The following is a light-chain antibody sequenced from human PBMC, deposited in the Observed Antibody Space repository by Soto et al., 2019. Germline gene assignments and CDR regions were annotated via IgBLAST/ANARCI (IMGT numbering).Light chain of an antibody. Sequence: QSALTQPASVSGSPGQSITISCTGTSSDVGGFNYVSWYQHHPGKAPKLIIYDVGNRPSGVSNRFSGSKSGNAASLTISGLQAEDEADYYCSSYTSSSTEVFGTGTKLTVL. CDR2: DVG. J-gene: IGLJ1*01. CDR1: SSDVGGFNY. CDR3: SSYTSSSTEV. V-gene: IGLV2-14*03.